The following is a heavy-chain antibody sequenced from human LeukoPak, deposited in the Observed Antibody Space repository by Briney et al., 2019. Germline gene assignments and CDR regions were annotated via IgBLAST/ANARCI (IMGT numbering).Heavy chain of an antibody. Sequence: ASVKVSCQVSGNSLSETSIHWVRPAPGQWLAWMGGFDPKDGEPIFAQRFQGRFSMTEDTSADTAYMELSSLRPEDTAVYYCATADKWEPLDYWGQGTLVTVSS. V-gene: IGHV1-24*01. CDR2: FDPKDGEP. CDR3: ATADKWEPLDY. D-gene: IGHD1-26*01. J-gene: IGHJ4*02. CDR1: GNSLSETS.